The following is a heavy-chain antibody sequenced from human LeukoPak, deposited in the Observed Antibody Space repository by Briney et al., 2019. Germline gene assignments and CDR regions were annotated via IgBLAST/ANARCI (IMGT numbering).Heavy chain of an antibody. CDR1: GYTFTSYA. Sequence: GASVKVSCKASGYTFTSYAMHWVRQAPGQRPEWMGWINAGNGNTKYSQKFQGRVTITRDTSASTAYMELSSLRSEDTAVYYCARESESLLWFGELSFNYYGMDVWGQGTTVTVSS. D-gene: IGHD3-10*01. CDR3: ARESESLLWFGELSFNYYGMDV. V-gene: IGHV1-3*01. CDR2: INAGNGNT. J-gene: IGHJ6*02.